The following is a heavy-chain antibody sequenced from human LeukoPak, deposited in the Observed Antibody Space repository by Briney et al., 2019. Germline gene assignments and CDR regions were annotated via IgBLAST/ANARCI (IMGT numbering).Heavy chain of an antibody. J-gene: IGHJ3*02. CDR1: GGSISSSSHY. D-gene: IGHD4-17*01. V-gene: IGHV4-39*07. Sequence: SETLSLTCTASGGSISSSSHYWGWIRQPPEKGLEWIASIYKTGSTFYNPSLKSRVTISVDTSKNQFSLKLTSVTAADTAVYYCARDLVTVTKGFDIWGQGTMVSVSS. CDR3: ARDLVTVTKGFDI. CDR2: IYKTGST.